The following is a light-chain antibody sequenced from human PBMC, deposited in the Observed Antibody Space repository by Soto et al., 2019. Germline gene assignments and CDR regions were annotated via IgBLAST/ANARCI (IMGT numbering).Light chain of an antibody. Sequence: EIVMTQSPATLSVSPGERATLSCRASRSVSINLAWYQQRPGQAPRLLIYGASTRATDIPPRFSGSGSGTEFILTISSLQSEDFAVYYCQQYNNWPPRTFGQGTKVDIK. J-gene: IGKJ1*01. CDR3: QQYNNWPPRT. CDR2: GAS. V-gene: IGKV3-15*01. CDR1: RSVSIN.